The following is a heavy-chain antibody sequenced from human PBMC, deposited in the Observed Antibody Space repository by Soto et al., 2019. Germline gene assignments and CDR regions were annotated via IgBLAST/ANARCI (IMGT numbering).Heavy chain of an antibody. D-gene: IGHD2-8*01. CDR1: GGSISSGGYY. CDR2: IYYSGST. CDR3: ARVAPYCTNGVCYKSSWFDP. Sequence: LSLTCTVSGGSISSGGYYWSWIRQHPGKGLEWIGYIYYSGSTYYNPSLKSRVTISVDTSKSQFSLKLSSVTAADTAVYYCARVAPYCTNGVCYKSSWFDPWGQGTLVTVSS. J-gene: IGHJ5*02. V-gene: IGHV4-31*03.